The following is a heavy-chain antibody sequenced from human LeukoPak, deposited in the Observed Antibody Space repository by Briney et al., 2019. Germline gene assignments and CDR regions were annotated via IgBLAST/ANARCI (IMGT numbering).Heavy chain of an antibody. Sequence: ASVKVSRKVSGYTLTELSMHWVRQAPGKGLEWMGGFDPEDGETIYAQKFQGRVTMTEDTSTDTAYMELSSLRSEDTAVYYCATDGGRGSYYRYSHDYWGQGTLVTVSS. CDR3: ATDGGRGSYYRYSHDY. CDR1: GYTLTELS. D-gene: IGHD1-26*01. V-gene: IGHV1-24*01. J-gene: IGHJ4*02. CDR2: FDPEDGET.